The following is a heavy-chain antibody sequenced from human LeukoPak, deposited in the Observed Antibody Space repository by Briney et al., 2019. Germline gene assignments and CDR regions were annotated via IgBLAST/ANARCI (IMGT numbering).Heavy chain of an antibody. CDR2: ISGGTT. J-gene: IGHJ4*02. D-gene: IGHD3-10*01. Sequence: GGSLRLSCEGSGFIFSDYSMSWVRQAPGKGLEWVSSISGGTTYYADSVKGRFTISRDNSKNTVSLQMNSLRAEGTAVYYCAKSVYHSGNYWGQGTLVTVSS. V-gene: IGHV3-23*01. CDR1: GFIFSDYS. CDR3: AKSVYHSGNY.